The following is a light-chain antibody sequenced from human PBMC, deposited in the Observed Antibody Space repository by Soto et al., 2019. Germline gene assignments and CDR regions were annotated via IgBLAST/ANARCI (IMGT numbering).Light chain of an antibody. CDR3: QQRSNWPPYT. Sequence: EIVLTQSPATLSLSPGERATLSCRASQGVHNFLAWFQQKPGQAPRLLIYDASNRATGIPARFSGSGSGTDFTLTISSLEPEDFAVYYCQQRSNWPPYTFGQGTKLEIK. CDR2: DAS. J-gene: IGKJ2*01. V-gene: IGKV3-11*01. CDR1: QGVHNF.